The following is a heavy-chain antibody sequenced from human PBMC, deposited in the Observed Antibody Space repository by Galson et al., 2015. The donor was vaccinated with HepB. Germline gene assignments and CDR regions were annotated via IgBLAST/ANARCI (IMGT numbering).Heavy chain of an antibody. CDR1: GFTFSSYA. D-gene: IGHD4-17*01. CDR2: IWYDGSNK. CDR3: ARGADDDYGDYHFDY. Sequence: SLRLSCAASGFTFSSYAMSWVRQAPGKGLEWVAVIWYDGSNKYYADSVKGRFTISRDNSKNTLYLQMNSLRAEDTAVYYCARGADDDYGDYHFDYWGQGTLVTVSS. V-gene: IGHV3-33*08. J-gene: IGHJ4*02.